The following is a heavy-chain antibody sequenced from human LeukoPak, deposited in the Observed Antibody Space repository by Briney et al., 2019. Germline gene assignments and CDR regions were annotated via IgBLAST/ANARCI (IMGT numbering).Heavy chain of an antibody. J-gene: IGHJ4*02. CDR2: IYYSGST. CDR1: GGSISSYY. CDR3: ARVRGTYYSAYYFDN. V-gene: IGHV4-59*01. D-gene: IGHD1-26*01. Sequence: SETLSLTCTVSGGSISSYYWSWIRQPPEKGLEWIGYIYYSGSTNYNPSLKSRVTISVDTSKNQFSLKLSSVTAADTAIYYCARVRGTYYSAYYFDNWGQGTLVTVSS.